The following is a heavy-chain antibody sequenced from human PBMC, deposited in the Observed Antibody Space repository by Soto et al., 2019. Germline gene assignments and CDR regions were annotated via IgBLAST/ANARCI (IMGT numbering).Heavy chain of an antibody. CDR3: ATPYYFNH. J-gene: IGHJ1*01. D-gene: IGHD3-16*01. Sequence: PVGSLRLSCAASGFMFSAYTMNWVRQAPGKGLEWLSSISDDSSYIDYADSLRGRFTVSRDNARNSLYLQIDSLGVEGAAVYYCATPYYFNHWGPGTLVTVSS. CDR2: ISDDSSYI. CDR1: GFMFSAYT. V-gene: IGHV3-21*06.